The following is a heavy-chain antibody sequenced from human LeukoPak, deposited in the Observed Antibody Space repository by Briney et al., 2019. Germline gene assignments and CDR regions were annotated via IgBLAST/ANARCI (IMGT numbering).Heavy chain of an antibody. CDR2: IWYDGSNK. CDR1: GFTFSSYG. J-gene: IGHJ5*02. Sequence: GGSLRLSCAASGFTFSSYGMHWVRQAPGKGLEWVAVIWYDGSNKYYADSVKGRFTVSRDNAKNSVYLQMNSLRAEDTAVYYCARDSELLEWLPDSDLWGQGTLVTVSS. CDR3: ARDSELLEWLPDSDL. D-gene: IGHD3-3*01. V-gene: IGHV3-33*01.